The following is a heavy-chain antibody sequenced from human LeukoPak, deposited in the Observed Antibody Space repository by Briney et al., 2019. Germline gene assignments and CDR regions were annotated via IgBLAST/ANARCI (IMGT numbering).Heavy chain of an antibody. Sequence: PGGSLRLSCAASGFTFSSYSMNWVRQAPGKGLEWVSSISSSSSYIYYADSVKGRFTISRDNAKNSLYLQMNSLRAEDTAVYYCARDRTSGYHPPSWGYGGQGPLVTVSS. D-gene: IGHD3-22*01. CDR1: GFTFSSYS. CDR2: ISSSSSYI. V-gene: IGHV3-21*01. J-gene: IGHJ4*02. CDR3: ARDRTSGYHPPSWGY.